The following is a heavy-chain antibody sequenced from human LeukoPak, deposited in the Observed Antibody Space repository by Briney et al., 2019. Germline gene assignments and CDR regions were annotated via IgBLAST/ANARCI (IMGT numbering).Heavy chain of an antibody. D-gene: IGHD4-17*01. CDR1: GDSISSYD. CDR3: ATYGDRAFDI. CDR2: IHHSGST. V-gene: IGHV4-59*08. Sequence: KPSETLSLTCTVSGDSISSYDWTWIRQPPGKGLEWIGFIHHSGSTNQNPSLKSRVTMSVDTSKNQFSLKLSSVTAADTAVYYCATYGDRAFDIWGQGTMVTVSS. J-gene: IGHJ3*02.